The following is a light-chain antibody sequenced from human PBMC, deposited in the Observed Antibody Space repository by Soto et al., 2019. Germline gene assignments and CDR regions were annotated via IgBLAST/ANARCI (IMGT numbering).Light chain of an antibody. CDR2: DAS. V-gene: IGKV3-11*01. Sequence: ETVMTQSPATLSVSPGGRATLSCRASQSVSSALAWYQQKPGLPPRLLIYDASTRATGIPARFSGSGSGTDFTLTISSLEPEDLAVYYCQQRSNWPRTFGQGTKV. CDR1: QSVSSA. J-gene: IGKJ1*01. CDR3: QQRSNWPRT.